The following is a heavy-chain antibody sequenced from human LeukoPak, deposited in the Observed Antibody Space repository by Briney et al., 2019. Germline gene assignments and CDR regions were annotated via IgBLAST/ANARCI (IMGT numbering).Heavy chain of an antibody. CDR1: GFPVDSNY. Sequence: GSLRLSCAASGFPVDSNYMNWVRQAPGKGLEWVSVLYEDGRIYYADSVKGRFTISRDTSKNTLYLQLNSLRAEDTAVYYCARQHCSGGDCYFFDWGQGTLVTVSS. D-gene: IGHD2-15*01. J-gene: IGHJ4*02. CDR3: ARQHCSGGDCYFFD. CDR2: LYEDGRI. V-gene: IGHV3-53*01.